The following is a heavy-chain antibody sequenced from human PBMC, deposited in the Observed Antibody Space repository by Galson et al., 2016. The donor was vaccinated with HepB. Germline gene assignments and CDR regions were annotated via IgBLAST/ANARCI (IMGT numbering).Heavy chain of an antibody. Sequence: SLRLSCAASGFSFHNYGLHWVRQAPGKGLEWVSSIRAGGGDTYYPDSVKGRSTTSRDMSKNTLYLQMGSLRAEDTAVYYCAKCSVYSTGWCNSLDPWGQGTLVIVSS. D-gene: IGHD6-19*01. V-gene: IGHV3-23*01. CDR2: IRAGGGDT. CDR1: GFSFHNYG. CDR3: AKCSVYSTGWCNSLDP. J-gene: IGHJ5*02.